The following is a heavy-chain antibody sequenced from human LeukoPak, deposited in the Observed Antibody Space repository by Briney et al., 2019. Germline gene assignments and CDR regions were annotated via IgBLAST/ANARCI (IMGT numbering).Heavy chain of an antibody. CDR2: MNPNSGNT. CDR3: ARGAGEFGEFDFDY. V-gene: IGHV1-8*01. D-gene: IGHD3-10*01. CDR1: GYTFTSYD. Sequence: ASVKVSCKASGYTFTSYDINWVRQATGQGLEWMGWMNPNSGNTGYAQKFQGRVTMTRNTSISTAYMELSSLRSDDTAVYYCARGAGEFGEFDFDYWGQGALVTVAS. J-gene: IGHJ4*02.